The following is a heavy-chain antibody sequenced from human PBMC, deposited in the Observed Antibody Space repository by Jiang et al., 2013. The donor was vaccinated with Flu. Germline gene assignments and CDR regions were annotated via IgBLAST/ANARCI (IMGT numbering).Heavy chain of an antibody. V-gene: IGHV3-30-3*01. CDR1: GFTFSSYA. CDR3: ARAMEEWYQLLSAGGLDAFDI. CDR2: ISYDGSNK. J-gene: IGHJ3*02. D-gene: IGHD2-2*01. Sequence: CAASGFTFSSYAMHWVRQAPGKGLEWVAVISYDGSNKYYADSVKGRFTISRDNSKNTLYLQMNSLRAEDTAVYYCARAMEEWYQLLSAGGLDAFDIWGQGTMATVSS.